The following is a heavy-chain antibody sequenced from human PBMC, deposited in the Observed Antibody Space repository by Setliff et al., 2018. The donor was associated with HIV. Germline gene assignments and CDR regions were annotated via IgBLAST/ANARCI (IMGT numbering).Heavy chain of an antibody. J-gene: IGHJ3*02. Sequence: ASVKVSCKASGYTFTDYYIHWVRQAPGQGLEWMGWINSASGGTNYAQNFQGRVTVTRDTSINTAYVELNSLKSDDTAVYYCARDYLHVFDIWGQGIMFTVSS. CDR3: ARDYLHVFDI. CDR2: INSASGGT. CDR1: GYTFTDYY. V-gene: IGHV1-2*02.